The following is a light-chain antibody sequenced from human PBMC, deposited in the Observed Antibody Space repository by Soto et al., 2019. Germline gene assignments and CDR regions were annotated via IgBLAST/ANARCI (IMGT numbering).Light chain of an antibody. CDR3: CSYAGSSSYV. CDR1: SSDVGSYNL. J-gene: IGLJ1*01. CDR2: EVS. Sequence: QNGLTQPASESGSPGQASTISCTGTSSDVGSYNLVSWYQQHPGKAPKLMIYEVSKRPSGVSNRFSGSKSGNTASLTISGLQAEDEADYYCCSYAGSSSYVFGTGTKVTVL. V-gene: IGLV2-23*02.